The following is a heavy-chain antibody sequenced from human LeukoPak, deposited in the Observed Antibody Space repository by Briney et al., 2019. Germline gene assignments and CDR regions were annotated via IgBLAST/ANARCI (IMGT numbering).Heavy chain of an antibody. D-gene: IGHD2-2*01. V-gene: IGHV3-30*18. J-gene: IGHJ1*01. CDR3: AKEPNSFTSGWYFQD. CDR1: GFTFRNYG. Sequence: GGSPRLSCAASGFTFRNYGMQWVRQSPGKGLEWLAVVSHDGRIKIYADSVKGRFTISRDNSKNTVELEMFSLRTEDTAVYYCAKEPNSFTSGWYFQDWGQGALVIVSS. CDR2: VSHDGRIK.